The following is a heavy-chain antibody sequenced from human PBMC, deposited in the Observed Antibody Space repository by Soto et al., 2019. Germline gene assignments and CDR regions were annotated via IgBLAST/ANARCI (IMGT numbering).Heavy chain of an antibody. CDR3: AKRAPCGGSCYEAAGLPDI. J-gene: IGHJ3*02. D-gene: IGHD2-15*01. CDR2: ISYDGSNK. V-gene: IGHV3-30*18. Sequence: QVQLVESGGGVVQPGRSLRLSCAASGFTFSSYGMHWVRQAPGKGLEWVAVISYDGSNKYYADSVKGRFTISRDNSKNTLYLQMNSLRAEDTAVYYCAKRAPCGGSCYEAAGLPDIWGQGTMVTVSS. CDR1: GFTFSSYG.